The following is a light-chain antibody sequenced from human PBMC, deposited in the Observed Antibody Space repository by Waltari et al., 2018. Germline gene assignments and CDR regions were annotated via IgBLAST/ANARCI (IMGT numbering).Light chain of an antibody. CDR3: CSYAGSYYV. V-gene: IGLV2-11*01. J-gene: IGLJ1*01. Sequence: QSALTQPRSVSGSPGQSVTLSCTGTSRDVGGYNYFSWYQQHPGKAPKLMIYDVSKRPSGVPDRFSGSKSGNTASLTISGLQAEDEADYYCCSYAGSYYVFGTGTKVTVL. CDR1: SRDVGGYNY. CDR2: DVS.